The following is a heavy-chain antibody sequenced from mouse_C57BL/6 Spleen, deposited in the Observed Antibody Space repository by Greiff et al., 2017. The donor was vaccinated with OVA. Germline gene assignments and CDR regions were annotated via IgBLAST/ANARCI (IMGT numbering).Heavy chain of an antibody. D-gene: IGHD2-3*01. CDR2: IDPGTGGT. CDR1: GYTFTDYE. CDR3: TRGVRDGYYEWYFDV. V-gene: IGHV1-15*01. Sequence: QVQLQQSGAELVRPGASVTLSCKASGYTFTDYEMHWVKQTPVHGLEWIGAIDPGTGGTAYNQKFKGKAILTADKSSSTAYMELRSLTSEDSAVYYCTRGVRDGYYEWYFDVWGTGTTVTVSS. J-gene: IGHJ1*03.